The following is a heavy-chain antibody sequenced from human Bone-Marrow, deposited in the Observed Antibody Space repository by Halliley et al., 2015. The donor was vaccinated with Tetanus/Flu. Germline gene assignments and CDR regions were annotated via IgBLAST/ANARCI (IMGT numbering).Heavy chain of an antibody. D-gene: IGHD3-22*01. CDR3: AKDEGFRDYYDSSGYFDS. CDR1: GFSFSTSA. J-gene: IGHJ4*02. CDR2: ISGSSSLA. Sequence: CAASGFSFSTSAMNWVRQAPGKGLEWVSSISGSSSLAYYANSVKGRFTISRDNSKSTLYLDMNSLTSEDTAMFYCAKDEGFRDYYDSSGYFDSWGQGTLVTVSS. V-gene: IGHV3-21*01.